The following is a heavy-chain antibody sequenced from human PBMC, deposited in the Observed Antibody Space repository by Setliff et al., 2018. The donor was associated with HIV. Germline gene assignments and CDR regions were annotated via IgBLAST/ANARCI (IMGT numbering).Heavy chain of an antibody. D-gene: IGHD3-10*01. Sequence: LSLTCAVSGYSISSGYHWGWIRQPPGKGLEWIGSIYHSGSTYYNPSLKSRVTISVDTSKNQFSLKLISVSVADTAVYYCARRPYYYGSGSYVYYGMDVWGQGTTVTV. CDR2: IYHSGST. J-gene: IGHJ6*02. CDR1: GYSISSGYH. CDR3: ARRPYYYGSGSYVYYGMDV. V-gene: IGHV4-38-2*01.